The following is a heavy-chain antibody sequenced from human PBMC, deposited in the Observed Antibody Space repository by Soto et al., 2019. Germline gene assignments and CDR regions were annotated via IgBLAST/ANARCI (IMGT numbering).Heavy chain of an antibody. V-gene: IGHV3-74*01. CDR1: GFTLCDYW. CDR2: IDSDGSST. J-gene: IGHJ5*02. CDR3: AKSNWFDP. Sequence: GSLRLFYGASGFTLCDYWVTWVRQAPGKGLVWVSCIDSDGSSTSYADSVKGRFTISRDNAKNTLYLQMNSLRAEDTAVYYCAKSNWFDPWGQGSLVTVSS.